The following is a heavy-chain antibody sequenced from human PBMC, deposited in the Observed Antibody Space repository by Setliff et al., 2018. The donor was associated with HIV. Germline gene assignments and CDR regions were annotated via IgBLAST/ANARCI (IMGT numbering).Heavy chain of an antibody. V-gene: IGHV4-61*09. CDR3: ARGTAMVLDYWYFDL. CDR1: GGSITSGNNY. D-gene: IGHD5-18*01. CDR2: IYTSGST. Sequence: SETLSLTCTVSGGSITSGNNYWSWIRQPAGKGLEWIGHIYTSGSTNYNPSLKSRVTISVDTSKNQFSLKLSSVTAADTAVYYCARGTAMVLDYWYFDLWGRGTLVTVSS. J-gene: IGHJ2*01.